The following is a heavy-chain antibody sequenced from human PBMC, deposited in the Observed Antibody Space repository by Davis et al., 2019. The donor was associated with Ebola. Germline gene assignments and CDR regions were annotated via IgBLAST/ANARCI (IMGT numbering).Heavy chain of an antibody. CDR3: ARGGYDSSRGHY. V-gene: IGHV3-30*04. CDR2: ISYDGSNK. D-gene: IGHD3-22*01. CDR1: GFTFRNNA. J-gene: IGHJ4*02. Sequence: SLKISCEASGFTFRNNAMHWVRQAPGKGLEWVAVISYDGSNKYYADSVKGRFTISRDNSKNTLYLQMNSLRAEDTAVYYCARGGYDSSRGHYWGQGTLVTVSS.